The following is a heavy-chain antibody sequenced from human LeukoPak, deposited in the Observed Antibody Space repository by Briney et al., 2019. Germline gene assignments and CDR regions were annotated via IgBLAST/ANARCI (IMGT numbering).Heavy chain of an antibody. CDR1: GFTFSSYG. J-gene: IGHJ4*02. V-gene: IGHV3-30*03. CDR3: ARVRLYEDYFDY. D-gene: IGHD2-8*01. Sequence: GGSLRLSCAASGFTFSSYGMHWVRQAPGKGLEWVAVISYDGSNKYYADSVKGRFTISRDNSKNTLYLQMNSLRAEDTAVYYCARVRLYEDYFDYWGQGTLVTVSS. CDR2: ISYDGSNK.